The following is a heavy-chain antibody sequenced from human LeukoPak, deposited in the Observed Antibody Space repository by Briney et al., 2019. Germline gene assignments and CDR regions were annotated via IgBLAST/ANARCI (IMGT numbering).Heavy chain of an antibody. CDR3: ARAVGPFDY. J-gene: IGHJ4*02. Sequence: GGSLRLSCAASGFTFSSYGMHWVRQAPGKGLEWVAVIWYDGSNKYYADSVKGRFTISRDNSKNTLYLQMSSLRADDTAVYYCARAVGPFDYWGQGTLVTVSS. CDR2: IWYDGSNK. D-gene: IGHD3-3*01. CDR1: GFTFSSYG. V-gene: IGHV3-33*01.